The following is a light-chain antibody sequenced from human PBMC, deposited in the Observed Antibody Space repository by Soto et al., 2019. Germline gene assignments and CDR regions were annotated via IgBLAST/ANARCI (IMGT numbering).Light chain of an antibody. CDR2: DVT. CDR1: SSDVGGYNY. J-gene: IGLJ1*01. CDR3: ASYVSSGIEV. Sequence: QSALTQPASVSGSPGQSITISCTGTSSDVGGYNYVSWYQQHPDKAPKLMIYDVTNRPSGVSNRFSGSKSGSTASLTISGLQAEDEADYYCASYVSSGIEVFGTGTKVTVL. V-gene: IGLV2-14*01.